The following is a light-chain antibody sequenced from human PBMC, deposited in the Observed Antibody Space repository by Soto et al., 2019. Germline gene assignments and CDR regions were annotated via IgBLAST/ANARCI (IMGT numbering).Light chain of an antibody. V-gene: IGKV3-15*01. CDR1: QSVRSN. J-gene: IGKJ2*01. CDR2: GAS. Sequence: EIVMTQSPATLSVSPGERATLSCRASQSVRSNLAWYQQKPGQAPRLLIYGASTRATGIPARFSGGGSGTEFTLTISGLQSEDFAVYYCQQYGPSPMYTFGQGTNLEIK. CDR3: QQYGPSPMYT.